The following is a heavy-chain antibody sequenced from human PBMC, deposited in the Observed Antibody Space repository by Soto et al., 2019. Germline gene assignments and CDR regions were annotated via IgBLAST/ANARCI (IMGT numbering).Heavy chain of an antibody. CDR2: INPNSGGT. CDR1: GYTFTGYY. Sequence: GASVKVSCKASGYTFTGYYMHWVRQAPGQGLEWMGWINPNSGGTNYAQKFQGRVTMTRDTSISTAYMELSRLRSDDTAVYYCARDTSGGTSCCTFAYWGQGTLVTVSS. CDR3: ARDTSGGTSCCTFAY. J-gene: IGHJ4*02. V-gene: IGHV1-2*02. D-gene: IGHD2-2*02.